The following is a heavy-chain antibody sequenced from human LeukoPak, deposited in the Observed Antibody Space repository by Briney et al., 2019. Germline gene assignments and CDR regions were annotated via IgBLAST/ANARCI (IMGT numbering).Heavy chain of an antibody. CDR1: GGSISSLTYY. J-gene: IGHJ6*02. CDR2: IYYSGST. CDR3: ARHFPYYYYYGLDV. V-gene: IGHV4-39*01. Sequence: PSETLSLTCTVSGGSISSLTYYWGWIRQPPGKGLEWIGSIYYSGSTYYNPSPKSRVTISVDTSKNQFSLKLSSVTAADTTVYYCARHFPYYYYYGLDVWGQGTTVTVSS.